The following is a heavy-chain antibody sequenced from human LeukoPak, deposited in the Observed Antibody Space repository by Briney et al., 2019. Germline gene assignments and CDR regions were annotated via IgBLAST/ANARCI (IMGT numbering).Heavy chain of an antibody. D-gene: IGHD6-6*01. CDR1: GFTVSSNY. V-gene: IGHV3-53*01. CDR3: ARDRGSSSLGFIDY. CDR2: IYSGGST. J-gene: IGHJ4*01. Sequence: GGSLRLSCAASGFTVSSNYMSWVRQAPGKGLEWVSVIYSGGSTYYADSVKGRFTISRDNSKSTLYIQMNSLRAEDTALYYCARDRGSSSLGFIDYWGQGTLVTVSS.